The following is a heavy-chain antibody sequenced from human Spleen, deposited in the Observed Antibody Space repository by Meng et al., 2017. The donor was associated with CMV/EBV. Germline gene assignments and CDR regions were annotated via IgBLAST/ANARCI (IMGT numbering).Heavy chain of an antibody. D-gene: IGHD1-20*01. V-gene: IGHV3-30-3*01. CDR2: ISYDGSNK. CDR3: VRDYNWVFDS. CDR1: GFTFSSYA. J-gene: IGHJ4*02. Sequence: GGSLRLSCAASGFTFSSYAMHWVRQAPGKGLEWVAVISYDGSNKYYADSVKGRFTISRDKAMKSFYLQMDGLRIDDTAVYYCVRDYNWVFDSWGQGTLVTVSS.